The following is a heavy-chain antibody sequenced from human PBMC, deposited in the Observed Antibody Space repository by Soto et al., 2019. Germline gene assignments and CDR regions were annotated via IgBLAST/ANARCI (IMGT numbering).Heavy chain of an antibody. CDR2: IFWDDDK. CDR1: GFSLSTNGVG. Sequence: QITLKESGPTLVKPTQTLTLTCTFSGFSLSTNGVGVGWIRQPPGKALEWLALIFWDDDKRYSPSLKSRLTITKDTSKNQVVLKMTNMDPVDTATYYCGHGVLRFVEWPRGLVEGFDPWGQGTLVTVSS. J-gene: IGHJ5*02. CDR3: GHGVLRFVEWPRGLVEGFDP. V-gene: IGHV2-5*02. D-gene: IGHD3-3*01.